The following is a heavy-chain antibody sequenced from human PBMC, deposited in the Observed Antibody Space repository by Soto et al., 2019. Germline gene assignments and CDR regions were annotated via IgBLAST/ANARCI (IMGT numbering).Heavy chain of an antibody. V-gene: IGHV4-59*01. CDR2: IYYSGST. CDR1: GGSISSYY. CDR3: ARVRAGSKINWFDP. Sequence: NPSETLSLTCTVSGGSISSYYWSWIRQPPGKGLEWIGYIYYSGSTNYNPSLKSRVTISVDTSKNQFSLKLSSVTAADTAVYYCARVRAGSKINWFDPWGEGTLVTVDS. J-gene: IGHJ5*02. D-gene: IGHD3-10*01.